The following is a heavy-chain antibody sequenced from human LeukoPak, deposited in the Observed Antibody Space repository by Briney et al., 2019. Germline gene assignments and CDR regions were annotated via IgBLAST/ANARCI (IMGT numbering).Heavy chain of an antibody. J-gene: IGHJ1*01. Sequence: GSLGLSCTASGFSFSRYSMNWVRQAPGKGLEWVAFIRYDGSNKYYADSVKGRFTISRDNAKNSLYLQMNSLRAEDTAVYYCARTKYSSGPRAEYFQHWGQGTLVTVSS. V-gene: IGHV3-33*08. CDR1: GFSFSRYS. CDR2: IRYDGSNK. D-gene: IGHD6-19*01. CDR3: ARTKYSSGPRAEYFQH.